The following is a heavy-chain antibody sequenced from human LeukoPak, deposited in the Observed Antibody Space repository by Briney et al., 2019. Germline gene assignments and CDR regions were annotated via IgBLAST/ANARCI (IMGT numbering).Heavy chain of an antibody. Sequence: SETLSLTCTVSGGSISSYYWSCIRQPAGKGLEWIVRISSSGGTNYNPPLKSRATISVYTSKNQFSLKLSSVTAADTAVYFCARGPYSYDSSGAFDIWGQGTMVTVSS. V-gene: IGHV4-4*07. J-gene: IGHJ3*02. CDR1: GGSISSYY. D-gene: IGHD3-22*01. CDR2: ISSSGGT. CDR3: ARGPYSYDSSGAFDI.